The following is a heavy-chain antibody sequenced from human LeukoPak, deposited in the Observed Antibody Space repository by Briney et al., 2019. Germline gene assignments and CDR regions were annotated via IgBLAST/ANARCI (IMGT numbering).Heavy chain of an antibody. V-gene: IGHV3-23*01. J-gene: IGHJ3*02. CDR2: ISGSGGST. D-gene: IGHD1-14*01. CDR3: ARAPEDDDAFDI. CDR1: GFTFSSYA. Sequence: GGSLRLSCAASGFTFSSYAMSWVCQAPGKGLEWVSAISGSGGSTYYADSVKGRFTISRDNSKNTLYLQMNSLRAEDTAVYYCARAPEDDDAFDIWGQGTMVTVSS.